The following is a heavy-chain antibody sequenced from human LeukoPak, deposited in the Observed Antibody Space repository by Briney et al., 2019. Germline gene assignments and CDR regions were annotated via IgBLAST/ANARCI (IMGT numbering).Heavy chain of an antibody. V-gene: IGHV3-23*01. Sequence: GGSLRLSCAASGFTFSSYAMSWVRQAPGKGLEWVSAITGSGGSTYYADSMKGRFTISRDNSKNTLYLQMNSLRAEDTAVYYCAKRGFSSTGHFDYWGQGTLVTVSS. D-gene: IGHD1-14*01. CDR3: AKRGFSSTGHFDY. CDR1: GFTFSSYA. J-gene: IGHJ4*02. CDR2: ITGSGGST.